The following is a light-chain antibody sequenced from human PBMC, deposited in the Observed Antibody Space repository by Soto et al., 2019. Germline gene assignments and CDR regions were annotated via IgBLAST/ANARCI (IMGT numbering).Light chain of an antibody. J-gene: IGLJ1*01. Sequence: QSVLTQPPSASGSPGQSVTISCTGTSSDVGGYNYVSWYRQHPGKVPKLMVYEVNKRPSGVPDRFSGSKSGNTASLTVSGLQAEDEADYYCTSYAGGNNVFGTGTKLTVL. CDR2: EVN. CDR1: SSDVGGYNY. V-gene: IGLV2-8*01. CDR3: TSYAGGNNV.